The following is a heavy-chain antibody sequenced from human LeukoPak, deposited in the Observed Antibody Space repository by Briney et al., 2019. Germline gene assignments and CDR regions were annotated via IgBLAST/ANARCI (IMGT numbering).Heavy chain of an antibody. V-gene: IGHV3-30-3*01. Sequence: PGGSLRLSCAASGFTFSSYAMHWVRQAPGKGLEWVAVISYDGSNKYYADSVKGRFTISRDNSKNTPYLQMNSLRAEDTAVYYCARLGIVVVPAASNWFDPWGQGTQVTVSS. J-gene: IGHJ5*02. CDR1: GFTFSSYA. CDR3: ARLGIVVVPAASNWFDP. CDR2: ISYDGSNK. D-gene: IGHD2-2*01.